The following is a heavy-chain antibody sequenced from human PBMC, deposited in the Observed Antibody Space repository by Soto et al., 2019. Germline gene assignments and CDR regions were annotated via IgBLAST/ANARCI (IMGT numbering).Heavy chain of an antibody. D-gene: IGHD6-13*01. CDR1: GGSISSYY. J-gene: IGHJ6*03. V-gene: IGHV4-59*08. Sequence: SETLSLTCTVSGGSISSYYWSWIRQPPGKGLEWIGYIYYSGSTNYNPSLKSRVTISVDTSKNQFSLKLSSVTAADTAVYYCAGLIAAAEAYYYYYMDVWGKGTTVTVSS. CDR2: IYYSGST. CDR3: AGLIAAAEAYYYYYMDV.